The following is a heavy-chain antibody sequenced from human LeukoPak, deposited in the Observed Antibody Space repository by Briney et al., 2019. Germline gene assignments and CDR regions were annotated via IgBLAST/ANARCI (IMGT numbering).Heavy chain of an antibody. CDR2: IKQDGSEK. J-gene: IGHJ4*02. CDR1: GFTFSSYW. CDR3: ARDSRRGLPGY. V-gene: IGHV3-7*01. Sequence: GGSLRLSCAASGFTFSSYWMSWVRQAPGKGLEWVANIKQDGSEKYYVDSVKGRFTISRDNAKNSLYLQMNSLRAEETAVYYCARDSRRGLPGYWGQGTLVTVSS.